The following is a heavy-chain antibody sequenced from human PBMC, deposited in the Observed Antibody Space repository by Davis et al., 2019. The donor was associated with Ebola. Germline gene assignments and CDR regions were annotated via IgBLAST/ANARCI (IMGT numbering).Heavy chain of an antibody. V-gene: IGHV4-39*01. CDR2: IYYSGST. CDR1: GGSISSSSYY. CDR3: ARSSSSLFDP. J-gene: IGHJ5*02. D-gene: IGHD6-13*01. Sequence: MPSETLSLTCTVSGGSISSSSYYWGWIRQPPGKGREWIGSIYYSGSTYYNPSLKSRVTISVDTSKNQFSLKLSSVTPEDTAVYYCARSSSSLFDPWGQGTLVTVSS.